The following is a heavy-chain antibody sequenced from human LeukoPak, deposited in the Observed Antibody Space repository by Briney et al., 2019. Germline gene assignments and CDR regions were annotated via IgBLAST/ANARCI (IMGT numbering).Heavy chain of an antibody. Sequence: VASVKVSCKASGGTFSSYAISWVRQAPGQGLEWMGGIIPIFGTANYAQKFQGRVTITADESTSTAYMELSSLRSEDTAVYYCARSSGYYYGVFDYWGQGTLVTVSS. V-gene: IGHV1-69*13. CDR3: ARSSGYYYGVFDY. J-gene: IGHJ4*02. CDR2: IIPIFGTA. CDR1: GGTFSSYA. D-gene: IGHD3-22*01.